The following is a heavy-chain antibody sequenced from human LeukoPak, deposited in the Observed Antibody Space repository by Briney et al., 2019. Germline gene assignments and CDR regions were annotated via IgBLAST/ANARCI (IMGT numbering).Heavy chain of an antibody. CDR2: FDPEDSET. V-gene: IGHV1-24*01. J-gene: IGHJ4*02. CDR3: ATEIVGGTGEYYFDY. D-gene: IGHD1-26*01. CDR1: GYTLTELS. Sequence: ASVRVSCKVSGYTLTELSMHWVRQAPGKGLEWMGGFDPEDSETIYAQKFQGRVTMTEDTSTDTAYMELSSLRSEDTAVYYCATEIVGGTGEYYFDYWGQGTLVTVSS.